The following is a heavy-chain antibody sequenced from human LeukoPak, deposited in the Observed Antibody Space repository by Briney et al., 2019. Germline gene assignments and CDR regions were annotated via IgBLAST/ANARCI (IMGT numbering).Heavy chain of an antibody. J-gene: IGHJ4*02. CDR3: ANRGYNGYDHDY. V-gene: IGHV3-9*01. D-gene: IGHD5-12*01. CDR2: ISWNSGSI. Sequence: PGGSLRLSCAASGFTFDDYAMHWVRQAPGKGLEWVSGISWNSGSIGYADSVKGRFTISRDNSKNTLYLQMNNLRVEDTAVYYCANRGYNGYDHDYWGQGTLVTVSS. CDR1: GFTFDDYA.